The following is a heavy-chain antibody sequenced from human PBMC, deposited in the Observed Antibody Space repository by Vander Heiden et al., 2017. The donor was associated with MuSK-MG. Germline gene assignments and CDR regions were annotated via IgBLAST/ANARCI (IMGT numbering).Heavy chain of an antibody. D-gene: IGHD2-8*01. V-gene: IGHV1-69*01. J-gene: IGHJ4*02. CDR2: IIPIFGTA. Sequence: QERRVQWGAEVKKTESSVKVSCKASGGTFSSYAISWVRQAPGQGLEWMGGIIPIFGTANYAQKFQGRVTITADESTSTAYLELSSMRSADRSVYYFPTYALLHPHSASLIRFDYVGQGTLVTVSS. CDR3: PTYALLHPHSASLIRFDY. CDR1: GGTFSSYA.